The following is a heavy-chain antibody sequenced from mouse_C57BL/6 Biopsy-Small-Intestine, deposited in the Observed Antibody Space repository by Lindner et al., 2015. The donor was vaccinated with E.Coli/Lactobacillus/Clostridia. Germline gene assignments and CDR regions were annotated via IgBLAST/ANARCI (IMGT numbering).Heavy chain of an antibody. Sequence: VQLQESGGGLVKPGGSLKLSCAVSGFTLSDYGMHWVRQAPEKGLEWVAYISSGSSNIYYVDTVKGRFTISRDNAKNTLFLQMTSLRSEDTAMYYCARRLITTVVGHYYYSMDYWGQGTSVTVSS. D-gene: IGHD1-1*01. CDR1: GFTLSDYG. CDR3: ARRLITTVVGHYYYSMDY. CDR2: ISSGSSNI. V-gene: IGHV5-17*01. J-gene: IGHJ4*01.